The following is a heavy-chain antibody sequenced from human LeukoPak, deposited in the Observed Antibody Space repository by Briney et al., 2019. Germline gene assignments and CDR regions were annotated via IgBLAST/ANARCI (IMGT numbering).Heavy chain of an antibody. CDR3: ARGKYYDFWSGYYTGFDY. Sequence: ASVKVSCKASGYTFTSYDINWVRQATGQGLEWMGWMNPNSGNTGYAQKFQGRVTITRSTSISTAYMELSSLRSEDTAVYYCARGKYYDFWSGYYTGFDYWGQGTLVTVSS. J-gene: IGHJ4*02. CDR2: MNPNSGNT. CDR1: GYTFTSYD. D-gene: IGHD3-3*01. V-gene: IGHV1-8*03.